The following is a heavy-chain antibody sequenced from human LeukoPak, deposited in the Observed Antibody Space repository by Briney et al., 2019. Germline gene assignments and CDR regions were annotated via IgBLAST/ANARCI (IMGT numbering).Heavy chain of an antibody. CDR3: ARRRGLRYFDPNDY. CDR1: GGSISSYY. J-gene: IGHJ4*02. CDR2: IYYSGST. D-gene: IGHD3-9*01. Sequence: SETLSLTCTVSGGSISSYYWSWIRQPPGKGLEWIGYIYYSGSTYYNPSLKSRVTISVDTSKNQFSLKLSSVTAADTAVYYCARRRGLRYFDPNDYWGQGTLVTVSS. V-gene: IGHV4-59*08.